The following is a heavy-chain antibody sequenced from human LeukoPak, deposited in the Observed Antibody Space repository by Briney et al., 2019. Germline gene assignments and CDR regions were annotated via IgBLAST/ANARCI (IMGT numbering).Heavy chain of an antibody. CDR1: GGSVSSGSYY. CDR3: ARETTVVETDAFDI. Sequence: PSETLSLTCTVSGGSVSSGSYYWSWIRQPPGKGLEWIGYIYYSGSTNYNPSLKSRVTISVDTSKNQFSLKLSSVTAADTAVYYCARETTVVETDAFDIWGQGTMVTVSS. V-gene: IGHV4-61*01. J-gene: IGHJ3*02. D-gene: IGHD4-23*01. CDR2: IYYSGST.